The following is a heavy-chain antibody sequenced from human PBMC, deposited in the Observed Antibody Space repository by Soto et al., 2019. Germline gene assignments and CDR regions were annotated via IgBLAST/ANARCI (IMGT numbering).Heavy chain of an antibody. Sequence: GGSLRLSCAASGFTFSNAWMNWVRQAPGKGLEWVGRIESKTDGGTTDYAAPVKGRFTISRDDSKNTLYLQMNGLKTEDTAVYYCELAAAGMDVWGQGTTVTAP. D-gene: IGHD6-13*01. CDR2: IESKTDGGTT. J-gene: IGHJ6*02. CDR3: ELAAAGMDV. V-gene: IGHV3-15*07. CDR1: GFTFSNAW.